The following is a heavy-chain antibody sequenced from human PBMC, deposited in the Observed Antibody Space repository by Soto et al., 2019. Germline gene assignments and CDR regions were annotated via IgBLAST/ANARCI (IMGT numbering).Heavy chain of an antibody. J-gene: IGHJ6*02. V-gene: IGHV3-15*07. CDR3: TTDLIAARHYYYYGMDV. CDR2: IKSKTDGGTT. Sequence: GGSLRLSCAASGFTFSNAWMNWVRQAPGKGLEWVGRIKSKTDGGTTDYAAPVKGRFTISRDDSKNTLYLQMNSLKTEDTAVYYCTTDLIAARHYYYYGMDVWGQGTTVTVSS. CDR1: GFTFSNAW. D-gene: IGHD6-6*01.